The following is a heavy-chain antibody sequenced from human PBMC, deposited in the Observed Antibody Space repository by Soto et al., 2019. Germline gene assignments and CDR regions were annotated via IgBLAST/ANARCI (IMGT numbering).Heavy chain of an antibody. V-gene: IGHV1-18*01. J-gene: IGHJ3*02. CDR3: ARGDSSSWSPSLDDAFDI. D-gene: IGHD6-13*01. CDR1: GYTFTSYG. CDR2: ISAYNGNT. Sequence: GASVKVSCKASGYTFTSYGISWVRQAPGQGLEWMGWISAYNGNTNYAQKLQGGVTMTTDTSTSTAYMELRSLRSDDTAVYYCARGDSSSWSPSLDDAFDIWGQGTMVTVSS.